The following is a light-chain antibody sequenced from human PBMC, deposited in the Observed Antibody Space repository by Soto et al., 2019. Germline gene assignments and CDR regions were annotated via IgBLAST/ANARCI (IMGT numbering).Light chain of an antibody. CDR1: QSISTW. V-gene: IGKV1-5*03. CDR3: QQYNRYSPT. J-gene: IGKJ1*01. Sequence: DIQMTQSPSTLSASVGDRVTITCRASQSISTWLAWYQQEPGKAPKLLIHKASSLQSGVPSRFSGSGSGTDFTLTISSLHPDDLATYYCQQYNRYSPTFGQGTRVEIK. CDR2: KAS.